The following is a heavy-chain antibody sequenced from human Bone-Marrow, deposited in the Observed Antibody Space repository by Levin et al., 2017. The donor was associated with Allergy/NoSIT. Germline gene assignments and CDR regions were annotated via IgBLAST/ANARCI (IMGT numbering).Heavy chain of an antibody. J-gene: IGHJ3*02. CDR2: INPNSGGT. CDR3: ARPRYSRRGANDAFDI. D-gene: IGHD2-15*01. CDR1: GYTFTGYY. V-gene: IGHV1-2*02. Sequence: AASVKVSCKASGYTFTGYYMHWVRQAPGQGLEWMGWINPNSGGTNYAQKFQGRVTMTRDTSISTAYMELSRLRSDDTAVYYCARPRYSRRGANDAFDIWGQGTMVTVSS.